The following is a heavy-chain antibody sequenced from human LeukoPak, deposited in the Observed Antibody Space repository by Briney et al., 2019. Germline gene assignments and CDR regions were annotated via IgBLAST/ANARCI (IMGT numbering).Heavy chain of an antibody. D-gene: IGHD3-3*01. CDR1: GGSSSGYY. Sequence: SETLSLTCAVYGGSSSGYYWSWIRQPPGKGLEWIGYIYHSGSTYYNPSLKSRVTISVDRSKNQFSLKLSSVTAADTAVYYCARGYYDFWSGYYLRTSYGMDVWGQGTTVTVSS. CDR2: IYHSGST. J-gene: IGHJ6*02. V-gene: IGHV4-34*01. CDR3: ARGYYDFWSGYYLRTSYGMDV.